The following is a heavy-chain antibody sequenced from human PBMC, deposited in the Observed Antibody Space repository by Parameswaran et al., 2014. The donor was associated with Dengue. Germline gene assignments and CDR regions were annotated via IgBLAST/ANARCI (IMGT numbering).Heavy chain of an antibody. CDR3: ATSPDYYGSGSYYNF. Sequence: WIRQPQGRGLEWVAVISYDGSNKYYADSVKGRFTISRDNSKNTLYLQMNSLRAEDTAVYYCATSPDYYGSGSYYNFWGQGTLVTVSS. J-gene: IGHJ4*02. V-gene: IGHV3-30-3*01. CDR2: ISYDGSNK. D-gene: IGHD3-10*01.